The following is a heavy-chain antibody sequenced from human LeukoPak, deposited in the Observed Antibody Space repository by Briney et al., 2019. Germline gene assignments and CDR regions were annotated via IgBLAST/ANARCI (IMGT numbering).Heavy chain of an antibody. Sequence: ASVKLSCKASGYTFTSYGISWVRQAPGQGLEWMGWISAYNGNTNYAQKLQGRVTMTTDTSTSTAYKELRSLRSDDTAVYYCARDMVQGVIMSYWGQGTLVTVSS. CDR2: ISAYNGNT. CDR3: ARDMVQGVIMSY. J-gene: IGHJ4*02. CDR1: GYTFTSYG. D-gene: IGHD3-10*01. V-gene: IGHV1-18*01.